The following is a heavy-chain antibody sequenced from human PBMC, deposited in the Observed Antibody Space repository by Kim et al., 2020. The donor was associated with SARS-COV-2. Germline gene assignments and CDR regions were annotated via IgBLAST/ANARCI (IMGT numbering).Heavy chain of an antibody. D-gene: IGHD2-2*01. J-gene: IGHJ4*02. V-gene: IGHV4-34*01. Sequence: SRVTISVDASKNQFSLKLSSVTAADTAVYYCAREGDRIVVPAAPPYYFDYWGQGTLVTVSS. CDR3: AREGDRIVVPAAPPYYFDY.